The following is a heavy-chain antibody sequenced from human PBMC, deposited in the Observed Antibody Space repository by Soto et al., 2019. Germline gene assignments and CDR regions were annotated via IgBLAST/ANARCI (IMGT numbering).Heavy chain of an antibody. CDR2: ISSGSTST. V-gene: IGHV3-11*05. Sequence: QVQLVESGGVLVNPGGSLRLSCAASGFTFRDYYMSWIRQAPGKGLEWVSYISSGSTSTNYADSVKGRFTISRDNAKNSLYLQMNSLRAEDTAVYYCARPRYCSGGNCYLYGMDVWGQGTTVTVSS. D-gene: IGHD2-15*01. CDR3: ARPRYCSGGNCYLYGMDV. J-gene: IGHJ6*02. CDR1: GFTFRDYY.